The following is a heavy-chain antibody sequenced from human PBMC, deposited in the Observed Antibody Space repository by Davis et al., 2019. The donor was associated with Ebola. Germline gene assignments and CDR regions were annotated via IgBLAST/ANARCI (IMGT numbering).Heavy chain of an antibody. CDR3: ASEGPRGAYNYGMDV. D-gene: IGHD3-10*01. CDR2: IYHSGST. CDR1: GGSISSSNW. J-gene: IGHJ6*02. V-gene: IGHV4-4*02. Sequence: SETLSLTCAVSGGSISSSNWWSWVRQPPGKGLEWIGEIYHSGSTNYNPSLKSRVTISVDKSKNQFSLKLSSVTAADTAVYYCASEGPRGAYNYGMDVWGQGTTVTVSS.